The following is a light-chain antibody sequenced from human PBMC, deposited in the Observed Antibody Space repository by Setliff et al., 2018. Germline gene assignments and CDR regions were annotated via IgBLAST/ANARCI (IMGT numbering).Light chain of an antibody. Sequence: QSALTQPPSVSAAPRQKVTTSCSGSSSNIGSSYVSWYQQVPGTAPKLLIYDNNKRPSGIPDRFSGSKSGAPGTLGITGLQTGDEAEYYCATWDFSLRGVVFGGGTKVTV. J-gene: IGLJ2*01. CDR3: ATWDFSLRGVV. CDR2: DNN. CDR1: SSNIGSSY. V-gene: IGLV1-51*01.